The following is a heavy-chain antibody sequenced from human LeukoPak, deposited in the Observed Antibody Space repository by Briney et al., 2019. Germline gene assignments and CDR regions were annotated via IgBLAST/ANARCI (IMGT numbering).Heavy chain of an antibody. CDR2: ISYDGSNK. CDR1: GFTFSSYA. V-gene: IGHV3-30-3*01. D-gene: IGHD3-10*01. Sequence: SGRSLRLSCAASGFTFSSYAMHWVRQAPGKGLEWVAVISYDGSNKYYADSVKGRFTISRDNSKNTLYLQMNSLGAEDTAVYYCARELLWFGGFDYWGQGTLVTVSS. J-gene: IGHJ4*02. CDR3: ARELLWFGGFDY.